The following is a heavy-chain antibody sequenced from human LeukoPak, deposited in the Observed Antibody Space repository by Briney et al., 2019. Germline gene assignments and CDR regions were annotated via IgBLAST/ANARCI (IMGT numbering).Heavy chain of an antibody. CDR1: GGSISSYY. CDR2: IYYSGST. V-gene: IGHV4-59*01. CDR3: ARSLIQFGHLWYFDL. D-gene: IGHD3-10*01. J-gene: IGHJ2*01. Sequence: SETLSLTCTVSGGSISSYYWSWIRQPPGKGLEWIGYIYYSGSTNYNPSLKSRVTISVDTSKNQFSLKLSSVTAADTAMYYCARSLIQFGHLWYFDLWGRGTLVTVSS.